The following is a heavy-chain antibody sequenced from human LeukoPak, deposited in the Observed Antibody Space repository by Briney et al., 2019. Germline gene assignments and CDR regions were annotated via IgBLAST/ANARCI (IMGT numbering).Heavy chain of an antibody. Sequence: ASVKVSCKVSGYTFTDYYMHWVRQAPGQGLEWMGWINPNSGGTNSAQKFQDRVTMTRDTSITTAYMELSRLTSDDTAVYYCARDTRRADGYSDFWGQGTLVTVSS. CDR2: INPNSGGT. CDR1: GYTFTDYY. J-gene: IGHJ4*02. V-gene: IGHV1-2*02. D-gene: IGHD5-24*01. CDR3: ARDTRRADGYSDF.